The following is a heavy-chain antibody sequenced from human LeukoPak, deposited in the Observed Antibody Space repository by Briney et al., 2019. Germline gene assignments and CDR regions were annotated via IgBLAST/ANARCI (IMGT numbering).Heavy chain of an antibody. CDR1: GFTFSNYG. CDR2: ISGSGGST. Sequence: GGSLRLSCAASGFTFSNYGMSWVRQAPGKGLEWVSAISGSGGSTYYADSVKGRFTISRDNAKNSLYLQMNSLRAEDTAVYYCARIGRMATIEGWFDPWGQGTLVTVSS. J-gene: IGHJ5*02. CDR3: ARIGRMATIEGWFDP. D-gene: IGHD5-24*01. V-gene: IGHV3-23*01.